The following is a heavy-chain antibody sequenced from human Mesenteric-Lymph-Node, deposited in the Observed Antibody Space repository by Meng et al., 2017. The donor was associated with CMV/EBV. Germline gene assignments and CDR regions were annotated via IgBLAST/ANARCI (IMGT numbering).Heavy chain of an antibody. CDR2: ISSSSTYI. D-gene: IGHD3-16*02. V-gene: IGHV3-21*01. Sequence: GESLKISCAASGFTFSSYSMNWVRQAPGKGLEWVSSISSSSTYIYYADSVKGRFTISRDNAKNSLYLQMNSLRAEDTAVYYCAKALPLGSDHYHYYYYTMDVWGQGTTVTVSS. J-gene: IGHJ6*02. CDR1: GFTFSSYS. CDR3: AKALPLGSDHYHYYYYTMDV.